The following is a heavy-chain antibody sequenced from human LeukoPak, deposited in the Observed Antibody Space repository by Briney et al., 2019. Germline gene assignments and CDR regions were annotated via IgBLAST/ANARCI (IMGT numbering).Heavy chain of an antibody. Sequence: ASVKVSCKASGYTFTSYGISWVRQAPGQGLEWMGWISAYNGNTNYAQKLQGRVTMTTDTSTSTAYMELRSLRSDDTAVYYCARTFLFSIFGVVIIPVWFDPWGQGTLVTVSS. V-gene: IGHV1-18*01. CDR1: GYTFTSYG. CDR3: ARTFLFSIFGVVIIPVWFDP. CDR2: ISAYNGNT. J-gene: IGHJ5*02. D-gene: IGHD3-3*01.